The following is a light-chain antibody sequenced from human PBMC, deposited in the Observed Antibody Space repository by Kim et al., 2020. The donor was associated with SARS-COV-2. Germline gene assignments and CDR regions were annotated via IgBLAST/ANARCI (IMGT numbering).Light chain of an antibody. Sequence: SYELTQPLSVSVALGQTARITCGENNIGSKDVLWYQQKPGQAPVLVIYTDTNRPSGIPERFSGSNSGNTATLTISRAQAGDEADYYCQVWYSSTWVFVGG. CDR3: QVWYSSTWV. CDR1: NIGSKD. J-gene: IGLJ3*02. CDR2: TDT. V-gene: IGLV3-9*01.